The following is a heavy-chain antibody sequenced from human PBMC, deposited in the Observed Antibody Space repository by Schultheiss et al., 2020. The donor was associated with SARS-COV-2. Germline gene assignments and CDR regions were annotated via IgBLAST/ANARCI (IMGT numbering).Heavy chain of an antibody. J-gene: IGHJ4*02. V-gene: IGHV3-23*01. CDR2: VTGRGESGHGRT. D-gene: IGHD6-19*01. CDR1: GFNFREYA. Sequence: GGSLRLSCAASGFNFREYAMSWVRQTPGKGLEWVSRVTGRGESGHGRTYFADSVRGRFSISRDGSRSTLYLQMNSLRPGDTAVYYCAKVPIQWPAYYFDYWGQGTLVTVSS. CDR3: AKVPIQWPAYYFDY.